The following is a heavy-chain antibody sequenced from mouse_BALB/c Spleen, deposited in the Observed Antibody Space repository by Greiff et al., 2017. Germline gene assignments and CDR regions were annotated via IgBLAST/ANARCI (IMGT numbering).Heavy chain of an antibody. CDR2: ISSGSSTI. V-gene: IGHV5-17*02. Sequence: VQLKQSGGGLVQPGGSRKLSCAASGFTFSSFGMHWVRQAPEKGLEWVAYISSGSSTIYYADTVKGRFTISRDNPKNTLFLQMTSLRSEDTAMYYCARDYYGSSNYFDYWGQGTTLTVSS. J-gene: IGHJ2*01. CDR1: GFTFSSFG. D-gene: IGHD1-1*01. CDR3: ARDYYGSSNYFDY.